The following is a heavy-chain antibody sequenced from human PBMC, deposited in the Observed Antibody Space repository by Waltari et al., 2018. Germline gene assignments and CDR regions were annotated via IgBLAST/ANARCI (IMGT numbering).Heavy chain of an antibody. D-gene: IGHD1-1*01. CDR3: ARVSGRLERYSDLDY. V-gene: IGHV3-21*01. Sequence: EVQLLESGGGLVTPGWSLRLSCESSGFTFGPYSLNWVRQAPGKGLEWVSSISPESRYIYYAGSVKGRFTISRDNAKNSLYVQMSSLRAEDTAVYYCARVSGRLERYSDLDYWGQGTLVTVSS. J-gene: IGHJ4*02. CDR2: ISPESRYI. CDR1: GFTFGPYS.